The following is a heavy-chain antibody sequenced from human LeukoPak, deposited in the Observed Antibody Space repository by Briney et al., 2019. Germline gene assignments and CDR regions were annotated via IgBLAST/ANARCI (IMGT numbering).Heavy chain of an antibody. CDR3: ATSLVGATMDAFDI. J-gene: IGHJ3*02. CDR1: GYTLTELS. Sequence: ASVKVSCKVSGYTLTELSMHWERQAPGRGLELMGGFDPEDGETIYAQKFQGRVTMTEDTSTDTAYMELSSLRSEDTAVYYCATSLVGATMDAFDIWGQGTMVTVSS. V-gene: IGHV1-24*01. D-gene: IGHD1-26*01. CDR2: FDPEDGET.